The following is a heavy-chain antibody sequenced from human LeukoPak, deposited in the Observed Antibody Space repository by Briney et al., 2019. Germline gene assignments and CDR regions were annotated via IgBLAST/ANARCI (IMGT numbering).Heavy chain of an antibody. CDR3: ARDSGYCSSTSCYEGDAFDI. D-gene: IGHD2-2*03. Sequence: GSSVKVSCKASGGTFSSYAIGWVRQAPGQGLEWMGGIIPIFGTANYAQKFQGRVTITADESTSTAYMELSSLRSEDTVVYYCARDSGYCSSTSCYEGDAFDIWGQGTMVTVSS. V-gene: IGHV1-69*01. CDR2: IIPIFGTA. J-gene: IGHJ3*02. CDR1: GGTFSSYA.